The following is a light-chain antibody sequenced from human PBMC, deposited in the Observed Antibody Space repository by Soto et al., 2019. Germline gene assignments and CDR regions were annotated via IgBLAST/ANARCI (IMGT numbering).Light chain of an antibody. Sequence: ENVLTQSPGTLSLSPGERATISCRATQTINRDFLAWYQQKPGQAPRLLIYGVFNRGTGIPDRFSASGSGTDFTLTIIRLEPEEFALYYCEQYSNSPRTFGQGTKVEIK. CDR3: EQYSNSPRT. CDR1: QTINRDF. J-gene: IGKJ1*01. CDR2: GVF. V-gene: IGKV3-20*01.